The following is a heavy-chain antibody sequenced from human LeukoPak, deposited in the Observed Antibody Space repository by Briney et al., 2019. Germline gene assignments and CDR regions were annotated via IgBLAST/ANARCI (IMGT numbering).Heavy chain of an antibody. CDR2: MNPNTGNT. CDR1: GYTFNSYD. J-gene: IGHJ5*02. V-gene: IGHV1-8*01. D-gene: IGHD5-12*01. CDR3: ARLVDTISWGFDP. Sequence: GASVKVSCKASGYTFNSYDINWVRQATGQGLEWMGWMNPNTGNTGYGERFQGRVTMTRDNSISTAYMELNSLTSEDTAVYYCARLVDTISWGFDPWGQGTLVTVSS.